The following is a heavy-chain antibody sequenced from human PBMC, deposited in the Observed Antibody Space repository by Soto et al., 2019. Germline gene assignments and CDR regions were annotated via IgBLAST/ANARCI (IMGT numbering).Heavy chain of an antibody. CDR2: INSDGSST. Sequence: GGSLRLSCAASGFTFSSYWMHWVRQAPGKGLVWVSRINSDGSSTSYADSVKGRFTISRDNAKNTLYLQMNSLRAEDTAVYYCAREGSSGWYGPDAFDIWGQGTMVTVSS. CDR3: AREGSSGWYGPDAFDI. CDR1: GFTFSSYW. D-gene: IGHD6-19*01. J-gene: IGHJ3*02. V-gene: IGHV3-74*01.